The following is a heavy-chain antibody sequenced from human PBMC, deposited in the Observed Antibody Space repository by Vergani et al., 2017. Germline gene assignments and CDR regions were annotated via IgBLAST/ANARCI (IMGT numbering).Heavy chain of an antibody. D-gene: IGHD2-8*02. Sequence: QVQLVQSGAEVKQPGSSVKVSCKASGGPFSSYAISWVRQAPGQGLEWMGRIIPIFGTANYAQRFQGRVTITADKSTSTAYLELSSLRSDDTAVYYCAEGTGDYFDYWGQGTLVTVSS. CDR2: IIPIFGTA. CDR1: GGPFSSYA. J-gene: IGHJ4*02. V-gene: IGHV1-69*14. CDR3: AEGTGDYFDY.